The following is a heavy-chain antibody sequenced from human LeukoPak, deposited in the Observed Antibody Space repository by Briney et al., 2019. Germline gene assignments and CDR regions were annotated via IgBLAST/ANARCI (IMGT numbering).Heavy chain of an antibody. CDR3: ARGGSQYDFWSGYRVSLVGYYMDV. J-gene: IGHJ6*03. Sequence: ASVKVSCKASRGTFSNYAISWVRQAPGQGLEWMGWISAYNGNTNYAQKLQGRVTMTTDTSTSTAYMELRSLRSDDTAVYYCARGGSQYDFWSGYRVSLVGYYMDVWGKGTTVTVSS. CDR1: RGTFSNYA. D-gene: IGHD3-3*01. CDR2: ISAYNGNT. V-gene: IGHV1-18*01.